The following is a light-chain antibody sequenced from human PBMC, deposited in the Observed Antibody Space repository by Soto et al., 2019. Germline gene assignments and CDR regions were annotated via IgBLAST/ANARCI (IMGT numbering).Light chain of an antibody. J-gene: IGKJ3*01. Sequence: EIVLTQSPDTLSLSPGERATLSCRASQSVRSSLAWYQQKPGQAPRLLFYDASNRATGIPARFSGSGSGTDFTLTISSLEPEDFAFYYCQQRSNWPPEVTFGPGTKVDIK. CDR2: DAS. V-gene: IGKV3-11*01. CDR1: QSVRSS. CDR3: QQRSNWPPEVT.